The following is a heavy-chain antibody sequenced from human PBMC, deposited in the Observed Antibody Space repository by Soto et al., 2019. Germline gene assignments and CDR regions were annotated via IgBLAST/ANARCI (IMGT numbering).Heavy chain of an antibody. CDR1: GLTFSSYS. J-gene: IGHJ4*01. Sequence: EVHLVESGGGLVKPGGSLRLSWADSGLTFSSYSINVVLQAPGKGLEWVSSISSSSSYIYYADSVKGRFTISRDNAKNSLYLQINIRRAEDTAVYYCARDLYAREDYCGQGTVDTVSS. D-gene: IGHD2-8*01. CDR3: ARDLYAREDY. CDR2: ISSSSSYI. V-gene: IGHV3-21*01.